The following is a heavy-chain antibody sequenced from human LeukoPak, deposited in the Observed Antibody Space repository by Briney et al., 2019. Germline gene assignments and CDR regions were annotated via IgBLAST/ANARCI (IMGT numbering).Heavy chain of an antibody. CDR2: INPSGGST. D-gene: IGHD6-19*01. V-gene: IGHV1-46*03. Sequence: ASVKVSCKASGYTFTSYYMHWVRQAPGQGLEWMGIINPSGGSTSYAQKFQGRVTMTRDTSTSTVYMELSSLRSEDTAVYYCPREREAWLVRGWFDPWGQGTLVTVSS. CDR3: PREREAWLVRGWFDP. CDR1: GYTFTSYY. J-gene: IGHJ5*02.